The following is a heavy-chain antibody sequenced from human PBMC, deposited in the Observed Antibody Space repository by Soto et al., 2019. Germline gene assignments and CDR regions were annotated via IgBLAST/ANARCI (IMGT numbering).Heavy chain of an antibody. J-gene: IGHJ5*02. CDR3: ARGRGYSYGLDP. Sequence: QVQLQESGPGLVKPSQTLSLTCTVSGDSISSSNNYWSWIRQPPGEGLEWIGFISYSGTTSYSPSLKRRLANSLATSKNQFSLSLSSVTAADTAVYYCARGRGYSYGLDPWGQGTLVTVSS. V-gene: IGHV4-30-4*01. CDR1: GDSISSSNNY. D-gene: IGHD5-18*01. CDR2: ISYSGTT.